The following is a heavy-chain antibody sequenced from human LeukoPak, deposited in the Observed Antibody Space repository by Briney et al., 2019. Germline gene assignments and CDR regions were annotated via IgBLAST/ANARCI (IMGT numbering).Heavy chain of an antibody. CDR3: ARLVAVAAIIDY. Sequence: PSETLSLTCTVSGGSISSSTYCWSWIRQPPGKGLEWIGSVYYTGSTYYNPSLKSRVTISVDTSKNQFSLKLSSVTAADTSVYYCARLVAVAAIIDYWGQGTLVTVSS. CDR2: VYYTGST. V-gene: IGHV4-39*01. D-gene: IGHD6-19*01. CDR1: GGSISSSTYC. J-gene: IGHJ4*02.